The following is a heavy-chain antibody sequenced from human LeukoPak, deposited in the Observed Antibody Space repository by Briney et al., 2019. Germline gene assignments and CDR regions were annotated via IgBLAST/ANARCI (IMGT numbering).Heavy chain of an antibody. CDR1: GYTFTSYG. J-gene: IGHJ4*02. CDR2: VSAYNGNT. Sequence: ASVKVSCKASGYTFTSYGISWVRQAPGQGLEWMGWVSAYNGNTNYAQKFQGRVTMTRNTSISTAYMELSSLRSEDTAVYYCATGDTAMDDYWGQGTLVTVSS. CDR3: ATGDTAMDDY. D-gene: IGHD5-18*01. V-gene: IGHV1-18*01.